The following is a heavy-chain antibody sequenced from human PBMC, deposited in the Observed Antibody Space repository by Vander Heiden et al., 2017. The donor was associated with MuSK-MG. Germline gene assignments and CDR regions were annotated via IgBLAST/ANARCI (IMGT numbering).Heavy chain of an antibody. J-gene: IGHJ6*01. V-gene: IGHV3-21*01. CDR1: GFPFSSYS. Sequence: EVQLVASGGGLVKPGGSLGLSCAASGFPFSSYSMKRVRQATGEGVEWVSYISSSSSYIYYADSVKGRFTISRDNAKNSLYLQMNSLRAEDTAVYHCASNMGEYGDYRYYYYYGMDVWGEGTTVSVSS. CDR2: ISSSSSYI. CDR3: ASNMGEYGDYRYYYYYGMDV. D-gene: IGHD4-17*01.